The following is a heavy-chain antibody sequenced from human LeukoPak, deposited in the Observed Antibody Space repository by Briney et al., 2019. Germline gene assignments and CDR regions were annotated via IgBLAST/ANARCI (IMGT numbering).Heavy chain of an antibody. CDR2: IYYSGST. J-gene: IGHJ4*02. V-gene: IGHV4-59*01. CDR1: GGSISSYY. CDR3: ARQGAGRAYFDY. D-gene: IGHD3-16*01. Sequence: PSETLSLTCTVSGGSISSYYWSWIRQPPGKGLEWIGYIYYSGSTNYNPSLKSRVTISVDTSKNQFSLKLSSVTAADTAVYYCARQGAGRAYFDYWGRGTLVTVSS.